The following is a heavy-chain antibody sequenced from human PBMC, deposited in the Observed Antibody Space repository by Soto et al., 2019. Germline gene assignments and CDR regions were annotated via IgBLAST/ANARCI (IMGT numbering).Heavy chain of an antibody. CDR1: GF. Sequence: EVQVLESGGGLVQPGGSLRLSCAASGFMSWVRQAPGKGLEWVSAISDYGANTYYVDSVKGRFTISRDNAKNTLYLQMNSLRAEDTAVDYCAKGFSGHYYDFRGQGTLVTVSS. V-gene: IGHV3-23*01. CDR2: ISDYGANT. CDR3: AKGFSGHYYDF. J-gene: IGHJ4*02. D-gene: IGHD3-22*01.